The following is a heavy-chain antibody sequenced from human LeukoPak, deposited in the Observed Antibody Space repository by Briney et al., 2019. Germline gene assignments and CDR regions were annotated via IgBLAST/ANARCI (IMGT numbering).Heavy chain of an antibody. CDR2: ISSRGSTI. J-gene: IGHJ4*02. D-gene: IGHD5-18*01. V-gene: IGHV3-48*03. Sequence: GGSLRLSCAASGFTFSSYEMNWVRQAPGKGLEWVSYISSRGSTIYYADSVKGRFTISRDNAKNSLYLQMNSLRAEDTAVYYCARDSGPGQLWTLVDYWGQGTLVTVSS. CDR3: ARDSGPGQLWTLVDY. CDR1: GFTFSSYE.